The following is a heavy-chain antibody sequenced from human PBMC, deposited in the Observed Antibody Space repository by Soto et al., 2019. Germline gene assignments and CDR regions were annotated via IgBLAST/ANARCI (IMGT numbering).Heavy chain of an antibody. Sequence: XQXPGKGLEWIGSIYYSGSTYYNPSLKSRVTVSVDTSNNQFSLRLTSVTAADMAVYYCARGVRAPPGYYFDYWGQGTLVTVSS. CDR2: IYYSGST. D-gene: IGHD3-10*01. V-gene: IGHV4-39*01. CDR3: ARGVRAPPGYYFDY. J-gene: IGHJ4*02.